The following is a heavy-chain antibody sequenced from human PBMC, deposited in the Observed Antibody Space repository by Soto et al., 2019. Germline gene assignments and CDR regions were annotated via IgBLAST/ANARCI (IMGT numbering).Heavy chain of an antibody. Sequence: HPGGSLRLSCAASGFTFSSYAMSWVRQAPGKGLEWVSGISGSGASTYYADSVKGRFTISRDNSKNTLYLQMNSLRAEDTAVYYCARSVGTTRFLDYWGQGTLVTVSS. J-gene: IGHJ4*02. V-gene: IGHV3-23*01. CDR1: GFTFSSYA. CDR2: ISGSGAST. D-gene: IGHD1-26*01. CDR3: ARSVGTTRFLDY.